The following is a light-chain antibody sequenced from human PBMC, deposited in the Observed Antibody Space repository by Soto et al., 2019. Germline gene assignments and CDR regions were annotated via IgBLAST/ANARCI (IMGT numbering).Light chain of an antibody. CDR3: LQSNSYPFN. CDR2: GAS. Sequence: DIQMTQFPSSMSASVGDSVTITCRASQGISFWLAWYQQKPGKAPRLLIYGASTLQSGVPSRFRGGGGGTDFTLTISSLQPEDSATYYCLQSNSYPFNFGQGTKLEIK. J-gene: IGKJ2*01. V-gene: IGKV1-12*01. CDR1: QGISFW.